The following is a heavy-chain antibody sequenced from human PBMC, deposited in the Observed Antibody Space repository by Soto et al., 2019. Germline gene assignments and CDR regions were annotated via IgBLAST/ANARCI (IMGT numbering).Heavy chain of an antibody. Sequence: EVQLVESGGGLVQPGGSLRLSCAASGFTFTNYAMSWVRQAPGKGLEWVSTVSASGRETYYADSVKGRFTISRDNSRNTVHLQMSSLRVEDTARYYCMDPPFHPWGQGTLVTVSS. CDR2: VSASGRET. CDR3: MDPPFHP. V-gene: IGHV3-23*04. CDR1: GFTFTNYA. J-gene: IGHJ5*02.